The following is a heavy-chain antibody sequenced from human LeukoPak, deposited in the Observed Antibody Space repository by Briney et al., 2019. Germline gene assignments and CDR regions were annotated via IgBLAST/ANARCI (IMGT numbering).Heavy chain of an antibody. J-gene: IGHJ4*02. V-gene: IGHV4-4*02. CDR3: AIKTRELGGAGMGPFDY. CDR1: GGSFSSSNW. CDR2: IYHSGST. D-gene: IGHD6-19*01. Sequence: SETLSLTCAVSGGSFSSSNWWSWVRQPPGKGLEWIGEIYHSGSTNYNPSLKSRVTISVDKSKNQFSLKLSSVTAADTAVYYCAIKTRELGGAGMGPFDYWGQGTLVTVSS.